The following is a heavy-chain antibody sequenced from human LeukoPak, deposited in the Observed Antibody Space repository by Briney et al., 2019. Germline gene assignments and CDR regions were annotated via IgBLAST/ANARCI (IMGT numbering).Heavy chain of an antibody. Sequence: SETLSLTCTVSGGSISSYYWSWIRQPPGKGLEWIGYIYYSGSTNYNPSLKSRVTISVDTSKNQFSPKLSSVTAADTAVYYCARVVSSSSDYFDYWGQGTLVTVSS. CDR2: IYYSGST. CDR1: GGSISSYY. D-gene: IGHD6-6*01. J-gene: IGHJ4*02. V-gene: IGHV4-59*01. CDR3: ARVVSSSSDYFDY.